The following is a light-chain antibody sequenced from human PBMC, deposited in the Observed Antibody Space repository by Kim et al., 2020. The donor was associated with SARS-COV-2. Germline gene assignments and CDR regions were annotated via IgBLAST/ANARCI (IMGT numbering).Light chain of an antibody. J-gene: IGKJ2*01. CDR3: QQYGSSPLYT. V-gene: IGKV3-20*01. CDR2: GAS. Sequence: EIVLTQSPGTLSLSPGERATLSCRASQSVSSSSLAWYQQKPGQAPRLLIYGASSRATGIPDRFSGSGSGTDFTLTISRLEPEDFAVYYCQQYGSSPLYTFGQGTKLEI. CDR1: QSVSSSS.